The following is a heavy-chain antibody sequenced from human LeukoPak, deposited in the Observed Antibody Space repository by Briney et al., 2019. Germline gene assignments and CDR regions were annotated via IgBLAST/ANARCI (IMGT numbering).Heavy chain of an antibody. V-gene: IGHV4-34*01. D-gene: IGHD6-13*01. CDR3: ARRGIAAANPQYYYYYYMDV. Sequence: SRVTISVDTSKNQFSLKLSSVTAADTAVYYCARRGIAAANPQYYYYYYMDVWGKGTTVTVSS. J-gene: IGHJ6*03.